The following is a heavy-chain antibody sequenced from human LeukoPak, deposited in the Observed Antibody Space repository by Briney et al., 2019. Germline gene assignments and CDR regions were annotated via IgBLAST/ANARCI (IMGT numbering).Heavy chain of an antibody. CDR2: IYHSGST. CDR1: GGSISSGGYY. Sequence: SETLSLTCTVSGGSISSGGYYWSWIRQPPGKGLEWIGYIYHSGSTYYNPSLKSRVTISVDRSKNQFSLKLSSVTAADTAVYYCARAIGYIVYFDYWGQGTLVTVSS. CDR3: ARAIGYIVYFDY. D-gene: IGHD5-12*01. V-gene: IGHV4-30-2*01. J-gene: IGHJ4*02.